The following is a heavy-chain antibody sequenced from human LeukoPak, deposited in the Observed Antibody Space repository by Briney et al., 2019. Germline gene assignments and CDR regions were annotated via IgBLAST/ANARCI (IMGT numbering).Heavy chain of an antibody. CDR3: AERGSSGWYHYFDY. Sequence: GGSLRLSCAASGFIFSSYAMSWVRQAPGKGREWVLAISGSGGSTHYADSVKGRFTITRDNNKKTSYLQKNSLRAEDTAVYYCAERGSSGWYHYFDYWGQGTLVTVSS. CDR1: GFIFSSYA. CDR2: ISGSGGST. V-gene: IGHV3-23*01. D-gene: IGHD6-19*01. J-gene: IGHJ4*02.